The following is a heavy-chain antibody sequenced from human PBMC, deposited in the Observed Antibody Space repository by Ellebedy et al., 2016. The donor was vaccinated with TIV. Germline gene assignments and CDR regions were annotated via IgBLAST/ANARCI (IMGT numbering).Heavy chain of an antibody. CDR1: GFTFSSYA. CDR3: RGVVVTASGMDV. Sequence: GGSLRLSXAASGFTFSSYAMSWVRQAPGKGLEWVGRIKSKTDGGTTDYAAPVKGRFTISRDDSKNTLYLQMNSLKTEDTAVYYCRGVVVTASGMDVWGQGTTVTVSS. V-gene: IGHV3-15*01. J-gene: IGHJ6*02. CDR2: IKSKTDGGTT. D-gene: IGHD2-21*02.